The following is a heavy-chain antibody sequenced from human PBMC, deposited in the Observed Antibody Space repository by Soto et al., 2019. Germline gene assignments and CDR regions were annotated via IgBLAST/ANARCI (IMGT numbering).Heavy chain of an antibody. CDR3: ARGGAAAGTENYYYGMDV. D-gene: IGHD6-13*01. V-gene: IGHV6-1*01. Sequence: PSQTLSLTCAISWYSVSSNSAACNWIRQSPSTGLEWLGRTYYRSQWYNDYAVSVKSRITINPDTSKNQFSLQLNSVTPEDTAVYYCARGGAAAGTENYYYGMDVWGQGTTVTVSS. J-gene: IGHJ6*02. CDR1: WYSVSSNSAA. CDR2: TYYRSQWYN.